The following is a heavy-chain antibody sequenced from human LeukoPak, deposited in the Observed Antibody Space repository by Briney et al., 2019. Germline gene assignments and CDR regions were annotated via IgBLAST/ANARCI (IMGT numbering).Heavy chain of an antibody. D-gene: IGHD4-17*01. J-gene: IGHJ4*02. CDR1: GFTVSGTY. CDR3: ARGCTVTSLGY. V-gene: IGHV3-53*01. Sequence: GGSLRLSCAASGFTVSGTYMSWVRPAPGEGLEWVSVLFRGGRTYYAESAKGRFTISRENSKNTLYLLMNSLTAEYTAVYYCARGCTVTSLGYWGQGTLVTVSS. CDR2: LFRGGRT.